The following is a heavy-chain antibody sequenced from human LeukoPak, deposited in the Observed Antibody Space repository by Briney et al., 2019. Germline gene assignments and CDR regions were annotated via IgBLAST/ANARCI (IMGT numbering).Heavy chain of an antibody. V-gene: IGHV3-30*02. CDR3: AKDRSLWCGEQNWFDP. J-gene: IGHJ5*02. D-gene: IGHD3-10*01. Sequence: GGSLRLSCAASGFTFSSYGMHWVRQAPGKGLEWVAFIRYDGSNKYYADSVKGRFTISRDNSKNTLYLQMNSLRAEDTAVYYCAKDRSLWCGEQNWFDPWGQGTLVTVSS. CDR2: IRYDGSNK. CDR1: GFTFSSYG.